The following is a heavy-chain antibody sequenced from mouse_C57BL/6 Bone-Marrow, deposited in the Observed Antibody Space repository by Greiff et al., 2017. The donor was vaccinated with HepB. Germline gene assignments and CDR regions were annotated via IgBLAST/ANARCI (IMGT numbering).Heavy chain of an antibody. CDR2: ISYDGSN. J-gene: IGHJ2*01. Sequence: ESGPGLVKPSQSLSLTCSVTGYSITSGYYWNWIRQFPGNKLEWMGYISYDGSNNYNPSLKNRISITRDTSKNQFFLKLNSVTTEDTATYYCASDYCGSGPGRWGQGTTLTVSS. V-gene: IGHV3-6*01. CDR1: GYSITSGYY. CDR3: ASDYCGSGPGR. D-gene: IGHD1-1*01.